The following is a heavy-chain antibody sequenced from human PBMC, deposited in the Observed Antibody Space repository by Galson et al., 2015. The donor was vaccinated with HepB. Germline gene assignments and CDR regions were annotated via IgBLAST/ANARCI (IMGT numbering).Heavy chain of an antibody. J-gene: IGHJ4*02. V-gene: IGHV3-11*01. Sequence: SLRLSCAASGFTFSDYYMSWIRQAPGKGLEWVSYISSSGSTIYYADSVKGRFTISRDNAKNSLYLQMNSLRAEDTAVYYCARMYSRSSEVDYWGQGTLVTVSS. CDR2: ISSSGSTI. D-gene: IGHD6-6*01. CDR3: ARMYSRSSEVDY. CDR1: GFTFSDYY.